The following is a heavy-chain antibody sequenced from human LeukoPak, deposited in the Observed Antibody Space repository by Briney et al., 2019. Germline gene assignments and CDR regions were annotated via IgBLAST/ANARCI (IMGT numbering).Heavy chain of an antibody. V-gene: IGHV4-39*01. CDR2: IYYSGST. Sequence: PSETLSLTCTVSGGSISSSSYYWGWIRQPPGKGLEWIGSIYYSGSTYYNPSLKSRVTISVDTSKNQFSLKLSSVTAADTAVYYCARHMYGDYMNYWGQGTLVTVSS. CDR1: GGSISSSSYY. D-gene: IGHD4-17*01. J-gene: IGHJ4*02. CDR3: ARHMYGDYMNY.